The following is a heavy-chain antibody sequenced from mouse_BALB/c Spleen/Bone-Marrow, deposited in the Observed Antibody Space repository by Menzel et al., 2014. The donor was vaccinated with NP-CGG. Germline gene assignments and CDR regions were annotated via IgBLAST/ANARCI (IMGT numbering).Heavy chain of an antibody. V-gene: IGHV14-3*02. CDR3: ARYLLGTYFDY. CDR2: IDPANGNT. J-gene: IGHJ2*01. Sequence: VQLQQSGAELVKPGASVKLSCTASGFNIKDTYMHWVKQRPEQGLERIGRIDPANGNTKYDPKFQGKATITADTSTHTAYLQRSSLTSEDTAADYWARYLLGTYFDYWGQCTTLTVSS. D-gene: IGHD3-3*01. CDR1: GFNIKDTY.